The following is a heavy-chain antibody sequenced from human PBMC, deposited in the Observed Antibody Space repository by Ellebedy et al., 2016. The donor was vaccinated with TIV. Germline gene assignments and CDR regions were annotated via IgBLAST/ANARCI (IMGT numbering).Heavy chain of an antibody. D-gene: IGHD3-9*01. CDR2: ISSKPYGGTP. CDR1: GFTFGDFA. Sequence: GESLKISCTASGFTFGDFAMSWFRQAPGKGLEWVGFISSKPYGGTPEYAASVEGRFTVSRDDSNNIAYLQMNSLKTEDTTVYYCTRDQGNYDSLTGYDYHYYYMDVWGRGTTVTVSS. V-gene: IGHV3-49*03. J-gene: IGHJ6*03. CDR3: TRDQGNYDSLTGYDYHYYYMDV.